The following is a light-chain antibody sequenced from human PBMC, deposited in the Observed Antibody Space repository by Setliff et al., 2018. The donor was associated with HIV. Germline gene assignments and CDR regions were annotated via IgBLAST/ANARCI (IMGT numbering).Light chain of an antibody. CDR3: SSYAVTNTLP. V-gene: IGLV2-14*01. CDR2: EVR. Sequence: QSMLAQPASVSGSPGQSITISCTGTSSDVGGYSHVSWYQQHPGKAPKLIIYEVRNRPSGVSNRFSGSKSGNTASLTISGLQAEDEADYYCSSYAVTNTLPFGTGTKV. J-gene: IGLJ1*01. CDR1: SSDVGGYSH.